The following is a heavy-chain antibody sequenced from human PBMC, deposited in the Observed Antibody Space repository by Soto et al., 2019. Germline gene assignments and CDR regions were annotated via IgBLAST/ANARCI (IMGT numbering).Heavy chain of an antibody. CDR2: INPNTGGT. V-gene: IGHV1-2*02. CDR3: ARGGSWYDY. D-gene: IGHD6-13*01. CDR1: GYTFTLYY. J-gene: IGHJ4*02. Sequence: QVLLVQSEAAVKKPGASVKVSCKASGYTFTLYYIHWVRQAPEQGLEWMGWINPNTGGTNSAQKFQGRVTMTRDTSIRTVYMELSRLRSDDTAVYYCARGGSWYDYWGQGTLVTVSS.